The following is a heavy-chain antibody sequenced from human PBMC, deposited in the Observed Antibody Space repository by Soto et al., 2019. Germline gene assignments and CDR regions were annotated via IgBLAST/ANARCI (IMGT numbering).Heavy chain of an antibody. J-gene: IGHJ3*02. CDR2: MSHSGGT. V-gene: IGHV4-34*01. Sequence: QVQLQQWGAGLLKPSETLSLTCAVYGGFVSSGSYYWSWIRQPPGKGLEWIGEMSHSGGTHFNPSLNSRVTISVDTPNNQFSLKISSVTAANTALYYCARVERGTATTVVDAFEIWGQGTMVTVSS. CDR3: ARVERGTATTVVDAFEI. D-gene: IGHD1-1*01. CDR1: GGFVSSGSYY.